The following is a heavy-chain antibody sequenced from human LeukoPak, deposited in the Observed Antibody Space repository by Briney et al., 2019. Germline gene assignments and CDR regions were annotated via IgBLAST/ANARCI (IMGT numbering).Heavy chain of an antibody. Sequence: SETLSLTCPISEGGLSHAGYFWSWVRQRPGKGLEWMGYMDHSGRSYYSPSLESRVVILVDTSKNQVSLTVRSVTAADTAVYYCARDAGYGMDAWGQGTTVTVSS. V-gene: IGHV4-31*03. CDR2: MDHSGRS. J-gene: IGHJ6*02. CDR3: ARDAGYGMDA. CDR1: EGGLSHAGYF.